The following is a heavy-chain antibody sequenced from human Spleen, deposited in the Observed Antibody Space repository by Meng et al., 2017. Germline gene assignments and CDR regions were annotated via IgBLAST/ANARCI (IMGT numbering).Heavy chain of an antibody. Sequence: GGSLRLSCAASGITFSNYAMHWVRQAPGKGLEWVAVISHDGSSKYYADSVKGRFTISRDNSKNTLYLQMNSLRAEDTSVYYCARDLYGSGNYFPRFDYWGQGTLVTVSS. D-gene: IGHD3-10*01. V-gene: IGHV3-30*01. CDR1: GITFSNYA. CDR3: ARDLYGSGNYFPRFDY. J-gene: IGHJ4*02. CDR2: ISHDGSSK.